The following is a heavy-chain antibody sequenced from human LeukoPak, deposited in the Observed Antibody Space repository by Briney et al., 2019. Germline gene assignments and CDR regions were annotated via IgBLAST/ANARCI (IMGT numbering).Heavy chain of an antibody. Sequence: GGSLRLSCAASGFTFSSYSMNWVRQAPGKGLEWVSSISSSSSYIYYADSVKGRFTISRDNAKNSLYLQMNSLRAEDTAVYYYARDDGSYSRSPGFDYWGQGTLVTVSS. CDR2: ISSSSSYI. D-gene: IGHD1-26*01. J-gene: IGHJ4*02. V-gene: IGHV3-21*01. CDR1: GFTFSSYS. CDR3: ARDDGSYSRSPGFDY.